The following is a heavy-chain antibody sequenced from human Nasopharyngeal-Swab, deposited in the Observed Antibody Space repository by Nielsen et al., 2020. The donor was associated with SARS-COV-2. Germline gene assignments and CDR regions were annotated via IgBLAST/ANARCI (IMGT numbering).Heavy chain of an antibody. D-gene: IGHD1-26*01. CDR2: ISSSSSTI. CDR3: ARSKSYLGD. Sequence: GESLKISCAASGFTFSSYSMNWVRQAPGKGLEWVSYISSSSSTIYYADSVKGRFTISRDNAKNSLYLQMNSLRAEDTAVYYCARSKSYLGDWGQGTLVTVSS. CDR1: GFTFSSYS. J-gene: IGHJ4*02. V-gene: IGHV3-48*04.